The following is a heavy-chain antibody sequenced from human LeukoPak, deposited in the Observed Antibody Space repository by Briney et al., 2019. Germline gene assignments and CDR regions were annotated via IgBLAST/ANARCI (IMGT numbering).Heavy chain of an antibody. Sequence: PGGSLRLSCAASGLTFRSYLMNWVRQAPGKGLEWVSGISGNGDVTYYADSVKGRFAISRDNSKNTLYLQMNSLRAEDTAAYYCAKDPFNGMDVWGQGTTVTVSS. V-gene: IGHV3-23*01. CDR1: GLTFRSYL. CDR3: AKDPFNGMDV. CDR2: ISGNGDVT. J-gene: IGHJ6*02.